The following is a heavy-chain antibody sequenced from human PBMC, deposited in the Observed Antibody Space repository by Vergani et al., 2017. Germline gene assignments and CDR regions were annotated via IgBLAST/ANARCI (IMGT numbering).Heavy chain of an antibody. V-gene: IGHV1-45*02. CDR3: ALXECSTSCINSVCITVETGSWFDP. CDR2: ITPFNGNT. Sequence: QMQLVQSGAEVKKTGSSVKVSCKASGYTFTYRYLHWVRQAPGQALEWMGWITPFNGNTNYAQKFQDRVTITRDRSMSTAYMEQSSLRPEDTAMYYCALXECSTSCINSVCITVETGSWFDPWGQGTLVIVSS. CDR1: GYTFTYRY. J-gene: IGHJ5*02. D-gene: IGHD2-2*01.